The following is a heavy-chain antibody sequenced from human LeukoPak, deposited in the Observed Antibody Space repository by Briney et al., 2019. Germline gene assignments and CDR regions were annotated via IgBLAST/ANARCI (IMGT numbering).Heavy chain of an antibody. Sequence: ASVKVSCKVSGYTLTELSMHWVRQAPGKGLEWMGGFDPEDGETIYAQKFQGRVTMTEDTSTDTAYMELSSLRSEDTAVYYCAADFWGAYYYDSSRAFDIWGQGTMVTVSS. V-gene: IGHV1-24*01. J-gene: IGHJ3*02. CDR1: GYTLTELS. D-gene: IGHD3-22*01. CDR2: FDPEDGET. CDR3: AADFWGAYYYDSSRAFDI.